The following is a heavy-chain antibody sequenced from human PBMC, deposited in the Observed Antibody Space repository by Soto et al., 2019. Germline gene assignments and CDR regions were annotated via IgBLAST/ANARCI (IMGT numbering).Heavy chain of an antibody. D-gene: IGHD2-2*01. J-gene: IGHJ6*02. V-gene: IGHV1-58*01. CDR1: GFTFTSSA. CDR3: AAPIVVVPEHYYYYYYGMDV. CDR2: IVVGSGNT. Sequence: GASVKVSCKASGFTFTSSAVQWVRQARGQRLEWIGWIVVGSGNTNYAQKFQERVTITRDMSTSTAYMELSSLRSEDTAVYYCAAPIVVVPEHYYYYYYGMDVWGQGTTVPVSS.